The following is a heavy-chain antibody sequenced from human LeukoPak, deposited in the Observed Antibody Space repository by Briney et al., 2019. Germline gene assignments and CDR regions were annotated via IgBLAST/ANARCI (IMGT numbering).Heavy chain of an antibody. J-gene: IGHJ4*02. CDR3: AKDLPWFDY. CDR2: ISYDGSNK. Sequence: GGSLRLSCAASGLTFSTYGIHWVRQAPGKGLEWVAVISYDGSNKYYADSVKGRFTISRDNSKNTVYLQMNSLRAEDTAVYYCAKDLPWFDYWGQGTLVTVSS. V-gene: IGHV3-30*18. CDR1: GLTFSTYG.